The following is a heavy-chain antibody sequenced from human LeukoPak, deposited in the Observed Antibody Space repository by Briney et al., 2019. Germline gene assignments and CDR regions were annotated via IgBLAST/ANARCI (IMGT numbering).Heavy chain of an antibody. D-gene: IGHD3-22*01. Sequence: SQTLSLTCAVSGGSISSCGYSWSWIRQPPGKGLEWIGYIYHSGSTYYNPSLKSRVTISVDRSKNQFSLKLSSVTAADTAVYYCARANYDSSGYHHDAFDIWGQGTMVTVSS. J-gene: IGHJ3*02. V-gene: IGHV4-30-2*01. CDR1: GGSISSCGYS. CDR3: ARANYDSSGYHHDAFDI. CDR2: IYHSGST.